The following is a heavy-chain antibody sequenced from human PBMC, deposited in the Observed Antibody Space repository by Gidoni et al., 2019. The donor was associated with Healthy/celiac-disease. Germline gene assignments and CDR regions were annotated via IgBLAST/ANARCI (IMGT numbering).Heavy chain of an antibody. V-gene: IGHV3-49*04. CDR2: IRSKAYGGTT. CDR3: TRAHTAMETGQDY. Sequence: EVQLVESGGGLVQPGRSLSLSCTASGFTFGDYAMSWVRQAPGKGLEWVGFIRSKAYGGTTEYAASVKGRFTISRDDSKSIAYLQMNSLKTEDTAVYYCTRAHTAMETGQDYWGQGTLVTVSS. D-gene: IGHD5-18*01. CDR1: GFTFGDYA. J-gene: IGHJ4*02.